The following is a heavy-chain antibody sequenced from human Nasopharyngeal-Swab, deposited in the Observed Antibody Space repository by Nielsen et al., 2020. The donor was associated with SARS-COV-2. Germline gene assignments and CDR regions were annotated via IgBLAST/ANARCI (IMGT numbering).Heavy chain of an antibody. D-gene: IGHD6-13*01. Sequence: GESLKISCAAPGFTFCRSALTWVRQAPGKGLEWVSAIGVSGTMTYYADFVRGRFTISRDNSKNTLYLQMNSLRAEDTAVYYCARGSSRGMFDYWGQGTLVTVSS. CDR1: GFTFCRSA. CDR3: ARGSSRGMFDY. CDR2: IGVSGTMT. V-gene: IGHV3-23*01. J-gene: IGHJ4*02.